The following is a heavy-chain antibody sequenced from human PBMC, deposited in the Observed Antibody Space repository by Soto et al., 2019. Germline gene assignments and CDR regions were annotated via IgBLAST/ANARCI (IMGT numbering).Heavy chain of an antibody. Sequence: GASVKVSCKASGYTFTNYGLSWVRQAPGQGLEWMGWITVYSGATDHVQKFRGRVTMTTDTSTNTAYMELASLRSDDTAVYYCARMATFGSLNWFDPWGQGTLVTVSS. J-gene: IGHJ5*02. CDR1: GYTFTNYG. CDR3: ARMATFGSLNWFDP. D-gene: IGHD3-16*01. CDR2: ITVYSGAT. V-gene: IGHV1-18*04.